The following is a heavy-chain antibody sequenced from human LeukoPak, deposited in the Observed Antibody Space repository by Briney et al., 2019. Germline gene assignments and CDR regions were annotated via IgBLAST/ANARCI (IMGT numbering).Heavy chain of an antibody. J-gene: IGHJ4*02. V-gene: IGHV1-18*01. CDR3: ARDSQSIAAAGHFDY. D-gene: IGHD6-13*01. CDR1: GYTFISYG. CDR2: ISAYNGNT. Sequence: GASVKVSCKASGYTFISYGISWVRQAPGQRLEWMGWISAYNGNTNYAQKLQGRVTMTTDTSTSTAYMELRSLRSDDTAVYYWARDSQSIAAAGHFDYWGQGTLVTVSS.